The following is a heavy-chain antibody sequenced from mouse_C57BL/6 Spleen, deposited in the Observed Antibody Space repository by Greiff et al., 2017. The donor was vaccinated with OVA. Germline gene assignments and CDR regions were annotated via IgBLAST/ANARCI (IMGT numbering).Heavy chain of an antibody. Sequence: QVQLQQPGAELVMPGASVKLSCKASGYTFTSYWMHWVKQRPGQGLEWIGEIDPSDSYTNYNQKFKGKSTLTVDKSSSTAYMQLSSLTSEDSAVYYCARRRDPYYYAMDYWGQGTSVTVSS. CDR2: IDPSDSYT. V-gene: IGHV1-69*01. CDR1: GYTFTSYW. D-gene: IGHD3-3*01. CDR3: ARRRDPYYYAMDY. J-gene: IGHJ4*01.